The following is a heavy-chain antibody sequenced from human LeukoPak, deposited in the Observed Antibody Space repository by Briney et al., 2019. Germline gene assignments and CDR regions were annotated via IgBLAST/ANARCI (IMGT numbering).Heavy chain of an antibody. D-gene: IGHD6-6*01. CDR2: MNPNSGNT. V-gene: IGHV1-8*03. CDR1: GYTFTSYD. CDR3: ARGGASSIAGNESFDY. J-gene: IGHJ4*02. Sequence: ASVKVSCKASGYTFTSYDINWVRQATGQGLEWMGWMNPNSGNTGYAQKFQGRVTITRNTSISTAYMELSSLRSEDTAVYYCARGGASSIAGNESFDYWGQGTLVTVSS.